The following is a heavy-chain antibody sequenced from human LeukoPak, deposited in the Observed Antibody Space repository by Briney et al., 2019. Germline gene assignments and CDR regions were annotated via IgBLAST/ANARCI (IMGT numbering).Heavy chain of an antibody. CDR1: GGSIRSSNW. V-gene: IGHV4-4*02. J-gene: IGHJ4*02. CDR3: AIVVLTGAAY. CDR2: IYHSGNT. D-gene: IGHD7-27*01. Sequence: SETLSLTCAVSGGSIRSSNWWSWVRQPPGKGLEWIGEIYHSGNTNYNPSLKSRVTISADTSKNQLTLKLSSVTAADTAVYYCAIVVLTGAAYWGQGTLVTVSS.